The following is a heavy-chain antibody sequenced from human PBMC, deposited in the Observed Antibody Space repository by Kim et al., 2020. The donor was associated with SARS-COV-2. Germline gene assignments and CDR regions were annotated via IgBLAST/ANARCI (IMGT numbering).Heavy chain of an antibody. Sequence: GGSLRLSCAASGVTVSSNYMSWLRQAPGKGLEWLSVIYSGDKTYYVESVKGRLTISRDNSKNTLYLQMRSLRVENTAVYYCATNLAAAGVVWGQGTLVTV. CDR1: GVTVSSNY. D-gene: IGHD6-13*01. CDR3: ATNLAAAGVV. J-gene: IGHJ4*02. V-gene: IGHV3-66*01. CDR2: IYSGDKT.